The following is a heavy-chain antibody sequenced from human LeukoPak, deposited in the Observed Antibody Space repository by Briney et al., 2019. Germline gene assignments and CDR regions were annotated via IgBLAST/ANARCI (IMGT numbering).Heavy chain of an antibody. D-gene: IGHD4-17*01. V-gene: IGHV3-23*01. J-gene: IGHJ4*02. Sequence: AGGSLRLTCAASGFTFSSYAMSWVRQAPGKGLEWDSAISGSGGSTYYADSVKGRFTISRDNSKNTLYLQMNSLRAEDTAVYYCAKDGYYGDYLFDYWGQGTLGTVSS. CDR2: ISGSGGST. CDR1: GFTFSSYA. CDR3: AKDGYYGDYLFDY.